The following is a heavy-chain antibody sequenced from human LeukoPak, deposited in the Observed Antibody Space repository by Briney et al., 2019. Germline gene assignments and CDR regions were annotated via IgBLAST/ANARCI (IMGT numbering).Heavy chain of an antibody. CDR2: IYYSGST. CDR1: GGSISSSSYY. D-gene: IGHD6-6*01. J-gene: IGHJ5*02. V-gene: IGHV4-39*07. Sequence: TSETLSLTCTVSGGSISSSSYYWGWVRQPPGKGLEWIGSIYYSGSTYYNPSLKSRVTISVDTSKNQFSLKLSSVTAADTAVYYCARGRRVAACYWFDPWGQGTLVTVSS. CDR3: ARGRRVAACYWFDP.